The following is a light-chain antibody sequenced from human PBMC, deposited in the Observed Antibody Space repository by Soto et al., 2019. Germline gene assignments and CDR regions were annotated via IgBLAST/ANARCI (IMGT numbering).Light chain of an antibody. J-gene: IGLJ3*02. Sequence: QLVLTQSPSASASLGASVKLTCTLSSGHSSYAIAWHQQQPEKGPRYLMKLNSDGSHSKGDGIPDRFSGSSSGAERYLTISSLQSEDEAYYYCQTWGTGPCVFGGGTKLTVL. CDR1: SGHSSYA. CDR3: QTWGTGPCV. CDR2: LNSDGSH. V-gene: IGLV4-69*01.